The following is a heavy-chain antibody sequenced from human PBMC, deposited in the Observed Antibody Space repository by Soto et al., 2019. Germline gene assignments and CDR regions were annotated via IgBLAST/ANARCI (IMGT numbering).Heavy chain of an antibody. V-gene: IGHV3-30*18. D-gene: IGHD1-26*01. CDR2: ISYDGSNK. J-gene: IGHJ6*02. CDR3: AKEWENYYYYYGMDV. CDR1: GFTFSSYG. Sequence: QVQLVESGGGVVQPGRSLRLSCAASGFTFSSYGMHWVRQAPGKGLEWVAVISYDGSNKYYADSVKGRFTISRDNSKNTLYLQMNSLRAEDTAVYYCAKEWENYYYYYGMDVWGQGTTVTVSS.